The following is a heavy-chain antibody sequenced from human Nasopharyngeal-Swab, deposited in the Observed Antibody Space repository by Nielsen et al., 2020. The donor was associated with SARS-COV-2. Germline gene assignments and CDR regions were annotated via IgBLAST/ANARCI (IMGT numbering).Heavy chain of an antibody. V-gene: IGHV3-11*04. D-gene: IGHD2-21*02. Sequence: GGSLRLSCAASGFTFSDYYMSWIRQAPGKGLEWVSYISSSGSTIYYADSVKGRFTISRDNAKNSLYLQMNSLRAEDTAVYYCAGVGGMEIVVVTATFDYWGQGTLVTVSS. CDR1: GFTFSDYY. J-gene: IGHJ4*02. CDR2: ISSSGSTI. CDR3: AGVGGMEIVVVTATFDY.